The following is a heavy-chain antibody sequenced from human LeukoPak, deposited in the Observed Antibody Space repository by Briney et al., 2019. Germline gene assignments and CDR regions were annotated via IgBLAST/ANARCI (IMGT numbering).Heavy chain of an antibody. CDR3: AKDTTHSGSYGIDY. CDR2: INSGGVNT. D-gene: IGHD1-26*01. Sequence: GGSLRLSCAASGFTFSSYAMNWVRQAPGKGLEWVSAINSGGVNTYYADSVKGRFTISRDDSKNTLYLQMNSLRAEDTAVYYCAKDTTHSGSYGIDYWGQGTLVIVSS. CDR1: GFTFSSYA. V-gene: IGHV3-23*01. J-gene: IGHJ4*02.